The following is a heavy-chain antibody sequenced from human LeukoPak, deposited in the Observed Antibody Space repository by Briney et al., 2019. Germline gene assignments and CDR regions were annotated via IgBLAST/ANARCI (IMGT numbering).Heavy chain of an antibody. CDR3: ARGGVRGVIDY. CDR1: GGSISSGSYY. D-gene: IGHD3-10*01. J-gene: IGHJ4*02. V-gene: IGHV4-61*02. CDR2: IYTSGST. Sequence: SETLSLTCTVSGGSISSGSYYWSWIRQPAGKGLEWIGRIYTSGSTNYNPSLKSRVTISVDTSKNQFSLKLSSVTAADTAVYYCARGGVRGVIDYWGQGTLVTVSS.